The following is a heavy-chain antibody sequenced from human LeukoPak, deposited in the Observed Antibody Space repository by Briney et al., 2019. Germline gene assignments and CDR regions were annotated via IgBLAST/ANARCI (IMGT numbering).Heavy chain of an antibody. D-gene: IGHD6-13*01. V-gene: IGHV4-34*01. CDR2: INHSGST. CDR1: GGSFSGYY. J-gene: IGHJ4*02. Sequence: SETLSLTCAVYGGSFSGYYWSWIRQPPGKGLEWIGEINHSGSTNYSPSLKSRVTISVDTSKNQFSLKLSSVTAADTAVYHCARDPRRAAAAPEYWGQGTLVTVSS. CDR3: ARDPRRAAAAPEY.